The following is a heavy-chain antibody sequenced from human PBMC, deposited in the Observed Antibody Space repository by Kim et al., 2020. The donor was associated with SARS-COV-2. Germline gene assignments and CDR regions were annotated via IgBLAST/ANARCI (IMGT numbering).Heavy chain of an antibody. CDR3: TTDEFYDFWSGYPPVAFDI. D-gene: IGHD3-3*01. CDR1: GFTFSNAW. J-gene: IGHJ3*02. V-gene: IGHV3-15*01. Sequence: GGSLRLSCAASGFTFSNAWMSWVRQAPGKGLEWVGRIKSKTDGGTTDYAAPVKGRFTISRDDSKNTLYLQMNSLKTEDTAVYYCTTDEFYDFWSGYPPVAFDIWGQGTMVTVSS. CDR2: IKSKTDGGTT.